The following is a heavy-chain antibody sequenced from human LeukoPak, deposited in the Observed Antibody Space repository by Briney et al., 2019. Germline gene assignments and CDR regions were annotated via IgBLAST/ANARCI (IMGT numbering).Heavy chain of an antibody. CDR3: AGDQGVSGSSLHY. CDR1: GGSISSYY. CDR2: IFHSANA. J-gene: IGHJ4*02. V-gene: IGHV4-4*07. D-gene: IGHD3-10*01. Sequence: SETLSLTCTVSGGSISSYYWSWIRQPAGKGLEWIGRIFHSANANYSPSLKSRVTMSVDTSKNQFSLKLTSVTAADTAVYYCAGDQGVSGSSLHYWGQGTLVTVSS.